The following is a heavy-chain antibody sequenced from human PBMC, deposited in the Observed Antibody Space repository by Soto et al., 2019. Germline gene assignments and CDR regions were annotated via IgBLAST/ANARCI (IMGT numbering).Heavy chain of an antibody. D-gene: IGHD3-3*01. CDR2: ISYDGSNK. V-gene: IGHV3-30-3*01. CDR1: GFTFSSYA. CDR3: ARDLKSGGY. Sequence: VQLVESGGGVVQPGRSLRLSCAASGFTFSSYAMHWVRQAPGKGLEWVAVISYDGSNKYYADSVKGRFTISRDNSKNTLYLQMNSLRAEDTAVYYCARDLKSGGYWGQGTLVTVSS. J-gene: IGHJ4*02.